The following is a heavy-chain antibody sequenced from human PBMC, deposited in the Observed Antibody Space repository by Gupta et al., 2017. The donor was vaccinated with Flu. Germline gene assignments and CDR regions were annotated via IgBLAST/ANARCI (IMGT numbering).Heavy chain of an antibody. D-gene: IGHD2-15*01. Sequence: SGSGGSTYYADSVKGRFTISRDNSKNTLYLQMNSLRAEDTAVYYCAKVFPLRLRGPYCSGGSCYLGPFDYWGQGTLVTVSS. CDR2: SGSGGST. V-gene: IGHV3-23*01. J-gene: IGHJ4*02. CDR3: AKVFPLRLRGPYCSGGSCYLGPFDY.